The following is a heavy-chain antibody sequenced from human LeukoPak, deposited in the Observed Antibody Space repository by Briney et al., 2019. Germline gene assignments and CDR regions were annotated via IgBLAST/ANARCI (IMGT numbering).Heavy chain of an antibody. V-gene: IGHV3-23*01. D-gene: IGHD4-17*01. J-gene: IGHJ4*02. CDR3: AKGGIDLASYGDYAPDY. Sequence: GGSLRLSCAASGFTFSSYAMSWVRQAPGKGLEWVSAISGSGGSTYYADSVKGRFTISRDNSKNTLYQQMNSLRAEDTAVYYCAKGGIDLASYGDYAPDYWGQGTLVTVSS. CDR2: ISGSGGST. CDR1: GFTFSSYA.